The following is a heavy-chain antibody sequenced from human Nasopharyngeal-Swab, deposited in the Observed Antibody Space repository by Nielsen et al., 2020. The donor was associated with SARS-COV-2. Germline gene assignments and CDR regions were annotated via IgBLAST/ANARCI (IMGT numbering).Heavy chain of an antibody. J-gene: IGHJ6*02. V-gene: IGHV1-69*04. Sequence: SVKVSCKASGGTFSSYAISWVRQAPGQRLEWMGRIIPIFGITNYAQKLQGRVTITADKSTSTAYMELSSLRSEDTAVYYCASQGGGDTYDSRRYYNYVMDVWGQGTTVTVSS. CDR1: GGTFSSYA. CDR2: IIPIFGIT. CDR3: ASQGGGDTYDSRRYYNYVMDV. D-gene: IGHD3-22*01.